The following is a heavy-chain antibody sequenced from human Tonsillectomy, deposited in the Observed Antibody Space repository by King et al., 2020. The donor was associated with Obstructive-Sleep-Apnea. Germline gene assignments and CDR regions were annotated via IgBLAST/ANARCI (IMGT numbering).Heavy chain of an antibody. CDR3: ARGRGYDRRIHNWFDP. CDR2: INHSGST. D-gene: IGHD5-12*01. Sequence: VQLQQWGAGLLKPSETLSLTCAVYGGSFSGYYWSWIRQPPGKGLEWIGEINHSGSTNYNPSLKSRVTISVDTSQNQFSLKLSSVTAADTAVYYCARGRGYDRRIHNWFDPWGQGTLVTVSS. CDR1: GGSFSGYY. J-gene: IGHJ5*02. V-gene: IGHV4-34*01.